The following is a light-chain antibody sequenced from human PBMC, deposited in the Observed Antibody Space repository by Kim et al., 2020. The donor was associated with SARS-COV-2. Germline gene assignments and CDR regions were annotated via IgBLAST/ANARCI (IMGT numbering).Light chain of an antibody. CDR2: QDT. J-gene: IGLJ2*01. Sequence: SYELTQPPSVSVSPGQTATITCSGDKLGDKYPSWYHQRPGQSPVLVIYQDTRRPSGIPGRFSASNYGNTATLTISGTQTVDEGDYYCQAWDSSTATIFGG. CDR1: KLGDKY. V-gene: IGLV3-1*01. CDR3: QAWDSSTATI.